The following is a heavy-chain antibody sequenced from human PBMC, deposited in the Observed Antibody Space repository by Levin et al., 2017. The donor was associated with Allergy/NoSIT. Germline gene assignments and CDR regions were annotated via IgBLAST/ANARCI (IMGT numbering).Heavy chain of an antibody. D-gene: IGHD3-10*01. V-gene: IGHV5-51*01. CDR3: ARHFGDSYYSGSGIYSFYYYFGVDV. CDR1: GYSFATYW. CDR2: ISPGDSDT. Sequence: KVSCKGYGYSFATYWIGWVRQMPGKGLEWMGIISPGDSDTKYSPSFQGQVTISADKSIATAYLQWSSLKASDTAMYYCARHFGDSYYSGSGIYSFYYYFGVDVWGQGTTVTVSS. J-gene: IGHJ6*02.